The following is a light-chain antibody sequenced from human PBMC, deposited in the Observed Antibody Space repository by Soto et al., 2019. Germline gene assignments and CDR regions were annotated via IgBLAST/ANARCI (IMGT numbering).Light chain of an antibody. J-gene: IGLJ2*01. Sequence: QSALTQPASVSGSPGQSITISCTGTSSEVGAYNYFSWYQHHPGKAPKLMIYDVSNRPSGVSNRFSGSKSGNTASLTISGLQAEDEADYYCNSFTTSSTLVFGGGTKLTVL. CDR3: NSFTTSSTLV. CDR2: DVS. CDR1: SSEVGAYNY. V-gene: IGLV2-14*03.